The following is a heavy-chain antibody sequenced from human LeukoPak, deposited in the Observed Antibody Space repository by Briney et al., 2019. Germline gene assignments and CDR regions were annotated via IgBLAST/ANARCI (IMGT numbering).Heavy chain of an antibody. CDR2: INHSGST. D-gene: IGHD3-3*01. J-gene: IGHJ6*03. CDR1: GGSFSGYY. Sequence: TSSETLSLTCAVYGGSFSGYYWSCIRQPPGKGLEWIGEINHSGSTNYNPSLKSRVSISVDTSKNQFSLKLSSVTAADTAVYYCARGLGVNYDFWSGKAPHYMDVWGKGTTVTVSS. CDR3: ARGLGVNYDFWSGKAPHYMDV. V-gene: IGHV4-34*01.